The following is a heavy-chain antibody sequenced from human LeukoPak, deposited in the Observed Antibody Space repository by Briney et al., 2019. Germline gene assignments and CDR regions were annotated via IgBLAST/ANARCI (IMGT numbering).Heavy chain of an antibody. CDR1: GFTFSYFG. CDR2: INKDGSVT. CDR3: VKVRGRARVGYFDY. D-gene: IGHD1-26*01. J-gene: IGHJ4*02. V-gene: IGHV3-74*01. Sequence: GGSLRLSCEASGFTFSYFGFHWVRQAPGKGLVWVSRINKDGSVTDYAESVKGRFSISRDNAKNTLYLQMNSLRVEDTAIYYCVKVRGRARVGYFDYWGQGTLVTVSS.